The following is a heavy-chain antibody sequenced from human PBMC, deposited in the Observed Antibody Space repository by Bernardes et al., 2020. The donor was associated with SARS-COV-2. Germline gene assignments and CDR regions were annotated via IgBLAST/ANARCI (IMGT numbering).Heavy chain of an antibody. CDR3: ARDLMAGYGMDV. CDR1: GGSFSGYY. CDR2: INHSGST. J-gene: IGHJ6*02. Sequence: SETLSLTCAVYGGSFSGYYWSWIRQPPGKGLEWIGEINHSGSTNYNPSLKSRVTISVDTSKNQFSLKLSSVTAADTAVYYCARDLMAGYGMDVWGQRTTVTVSS. D-gene: IGHD6-19*01. V-gene: IGHV4-34*01.